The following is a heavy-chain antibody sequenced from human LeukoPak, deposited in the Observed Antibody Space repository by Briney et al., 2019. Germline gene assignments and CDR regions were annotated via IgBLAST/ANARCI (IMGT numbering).Heavy chain of an antibody. CDR3: VRDGGVSGYDLLDY. D-gene: IGHD5-12*01. CDR1: GFTFSNYW. J-gene: IGHJ4*02. CDR2: INQDGSKE. Sequence: GGPLGLSCAASGFTFSNYWMTWVRQAPGKGLEWVAHINQDGSKEYYMDSVKARFTISRDNAKNSLSLQMNSLRAEDTAVYYCVRDGGVSGYDLLDYWGQGTLVTVSS. V-gene: IGHV3-7*01.